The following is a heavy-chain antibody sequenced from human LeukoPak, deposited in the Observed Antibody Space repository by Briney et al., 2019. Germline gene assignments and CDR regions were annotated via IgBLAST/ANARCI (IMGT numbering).Heavy chain of an antibody. CDR1: GYSFTSYW. J-gene: IGHJ5*02. D-gene: IGHD2-2*01. CDR2: IYPGDSDT. CDR3: ARSGYCSSTSCSAEGFDP. Sequence: GESLKISCKGSGYSFTSYWIGCVRQMPGKGLEWMGIIYPGDSDTRYSPSFQGQVTISADESISTAYLQWSSLKASDTAMYYCARSGYCSSTSCSAEGFDPWGQGTLVTVSS. V-gene: IGHV5-51*01.